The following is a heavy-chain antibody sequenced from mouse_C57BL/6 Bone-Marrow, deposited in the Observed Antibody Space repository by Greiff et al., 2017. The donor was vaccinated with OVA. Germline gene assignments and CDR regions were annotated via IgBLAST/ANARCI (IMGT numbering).Heavy chain of an antibody. CDR3: ASSLYFDY. D-gene: IGHD6-1*01. Sequence: LVEPGASVKMSCKASGYTFTDYYMNWVKQSHGKSLEWIGVINPYNGGTSYNQKFKGKATLTVDKSSSTAYMELNSLTSEDSAVYYCASSLYFDYWGQGTTLTVSS. V-gene: IGHV1-19*01. CDR2: INPYNGGT. J-gene: IGHJ2*01. CDR1: GYTFTDYY.